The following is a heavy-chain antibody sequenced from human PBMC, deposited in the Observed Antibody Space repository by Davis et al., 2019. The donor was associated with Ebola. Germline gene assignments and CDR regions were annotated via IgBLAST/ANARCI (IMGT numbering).Heavy chain of an antibody. D-gene: IGHD3-3*01. CDR2: IKQDGSEK. V-gene: IGHV3-7*01. Sequence: GESLKISCAASGFTFSSYRMSWVRQAPGKGLEWVANIKQDGSEKYYVDSVKGRFTIYRDNAKNSLYLQMNSLRAEDTAVYYCARVPRPDDFWSGWVFGMDVWGQGTTVTVSS. CDR3: ARVPRPDDFWSGWVFGMDV. CDR1: GFTFSSYR. J-gene: IGHJ6*02.